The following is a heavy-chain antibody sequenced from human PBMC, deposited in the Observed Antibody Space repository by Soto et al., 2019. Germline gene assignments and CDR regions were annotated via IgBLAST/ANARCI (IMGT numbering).Heavy chain of an antibody. V-gene: IGHV4-31*03. CDR1: GGSISSGGYY. CDR2: IYYSGST. J-gene: IGHJ4*02. Sequence: QVQLQESGPGLVKPSQTLSLTCTVSGGSISSGGYYWSGIRQHPGKGLEWIGYIYYSGSTYYNPSFKSRVTMSVNTSKIQFSLKLSSVTVAEAAVYYCAGVRDYWSQVTLVTVTS. CDR3: AGVRDY.